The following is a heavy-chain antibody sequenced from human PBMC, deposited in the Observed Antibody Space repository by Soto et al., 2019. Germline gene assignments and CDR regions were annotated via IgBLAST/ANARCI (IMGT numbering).Heavy chain of an antibody. CDR1: GFGFTNSW. CDR2: IKSKNDGGTT. J-gene: IGHJ4*02. V-gene: IGHV3-15*07. D-gene: IGHD2-2*01. Sequence: EVQVVESGGGLVKPVGSLRLSCAASGFGFTNSWMNWVRQAPGKELEWDGRIKSKNDGGTTDYAAPVQGRFTISRDDSKTTIYLQMNSLKTEDTAVYYCTSAGQYCTSTTCKAYWGQGTPVTVSS. CDR3: TSAGQYCTSTTCKAY.